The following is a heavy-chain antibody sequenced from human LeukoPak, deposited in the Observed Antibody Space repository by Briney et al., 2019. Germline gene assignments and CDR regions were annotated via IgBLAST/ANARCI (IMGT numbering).Heavy chain of an antibody. V-gene: IGHV4-59*01. J-gene: IGHJ4*02. D-gene: IGHD5-18*01. Sequence: SETVSLTCSVSGDSISTYHWNWIREPPGKGLEWIGYMQSSGNSKYNPSLRSRVTMFVDTSKSQVALILSSVTAADTAVYYCARDKQHSYGRYFDHWGQGALVTVSS. CDR2: MQSSGNS. CDR3: ARDKQHSYGRYFDH. CDR1: GDSISTYH.